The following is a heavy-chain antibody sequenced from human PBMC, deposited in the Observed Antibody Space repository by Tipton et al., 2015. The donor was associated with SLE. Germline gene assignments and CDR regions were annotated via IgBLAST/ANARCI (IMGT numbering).Heavy chain of an antibody. V-gene: IGHV4-59*11. CDR3: AMGELSGRRPFDI. Sequence: TLSLTCTVSGGSISSHYWSWIRQPPGKGLEWIGYIYYSGSTNYNPSLKSRVTISVDTSKNQFSLQLNSVTPEDTAVYYCAMGELSGRRPFDIWGQGTMVTVSS. CDR2: IYYSGST. J-gene: IGHJ3*02. CDR1: GGSISSHY. D-gene: IGHD1-26*01.